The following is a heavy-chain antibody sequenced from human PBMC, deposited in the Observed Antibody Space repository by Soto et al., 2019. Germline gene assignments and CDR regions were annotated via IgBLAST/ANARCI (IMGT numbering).Heavy chain of an antibody. J-gene: IGHJ6*02. CDR2: MYNTGST. CDR3: AKDMGGSGSYSLGYYYSLDV. V-gene: IGHV4-59*01. D-gene: IGHD3-10*01. Sequence: SETLSLTCTVSGGSISSYYWSWIRQPPGKGLEWIGYMYNTGSTIYNPSLKSRVTISVDTSKNQFSLKLNSVTAADTALYYCAKDMGGSGSYSLGYYYSLDVWGQGTTVTVSS. CDR1: GGSISSYY.